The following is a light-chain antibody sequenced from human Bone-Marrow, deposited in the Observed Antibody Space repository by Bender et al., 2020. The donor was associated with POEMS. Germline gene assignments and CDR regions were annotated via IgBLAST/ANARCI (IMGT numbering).Light chain of an antibody. CDR1: SSNIGAGYD. CDR3: STWDDRLNAWL. J-gene: IGLJ3*02. Sequence: QSVLTQPPSVSGAPGQRVTISCTGGSSNIGAGYDVNWYQQLAGRAPKLLMFGNTNRPSGVPDRFSGSKSGTSASLAITGLQSEDAADYYCSTWDDRLNAWLFGGGTKLTVL. CDR2: GNT. V-gene: IGLV1-50*01.